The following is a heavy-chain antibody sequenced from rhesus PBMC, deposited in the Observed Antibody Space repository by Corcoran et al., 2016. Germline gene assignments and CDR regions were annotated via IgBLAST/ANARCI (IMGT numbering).Heavy chain of an antibody. V-gene: IGHV4-173*01. CDR3: ARPFDY. CDR2: ISGSGGST. CDR1: GGSISGNY. Sequence: QLHLQESGPGLVKPSETLSLTCAVSGGSISGNYWTWIRQPPGKGLEGIGRISGSGGSTDYNPSLKSRVTISIDTSKNQVSLKLPSVTAADTAVYFCARPFDYWGQGVLVTVSS. J-gene: IGHJ4*01.